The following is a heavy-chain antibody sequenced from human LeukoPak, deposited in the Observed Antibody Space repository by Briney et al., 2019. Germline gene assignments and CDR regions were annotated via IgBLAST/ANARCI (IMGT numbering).Heavy chain of an antibody. CDR3: ARAVPTAALATFDI. CDR1: GFTISFYW. D-gene: IGHD6-13*01. CDR2: INQVASEK. Sequence: GGSLRLSCAASGFTISFYWMSWVRQAPGKGLEWVANINQVASEKNYVDSVKGRFTISRDNAKSTMYLQMSSLRAEDTAVYYCARAVPTAALATFDIWGQGTMVTVSS. V-gene: IGHV3-7*02. J-gene: IGHJ3*02.